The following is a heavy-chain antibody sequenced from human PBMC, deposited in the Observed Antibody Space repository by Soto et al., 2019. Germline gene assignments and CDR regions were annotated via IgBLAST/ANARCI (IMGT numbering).Heavy chain of an antibody. D-gene: IGHD6-13*01. J-gene: IGHJ5*02. Sequence: ETLSLTCTVSGGSISSSGDYWGWIRQPPGKGLEWIGSIYYSGSTYYNPSLKSRVTISVDTSKNQFSLKLSSVTAADTAVYYCARWTAAGDNWFDPWGQGTLVTVPQ. V-gene: IGHV4-39*01. CDR1: GGSISSSGDY. CDR3: ARWTAAGDNWFDP. CDR2: IYYSGST.